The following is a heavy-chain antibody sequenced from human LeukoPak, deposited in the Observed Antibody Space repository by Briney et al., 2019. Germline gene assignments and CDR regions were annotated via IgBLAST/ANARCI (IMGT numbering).Heavy chain of an antibody. D-gene: IGHD6-13*01. CDR2: ISSSGSTI. CDR3: ARDGQQLVPGGAHDAFDI. Sequence: GGSLRLSCAASGFTFSSYAMTWVRQAPGKGLEWVSYISSSGSTIYYADSVKGRFTISRDNAKNSLYLQMNSLRAEDTAVYYCARDGQQLVPGGAHDAFDIWGQGTMVTVSS. V-gene: IGHV3-48*03. CDR1: GFTFSSYA. J-gene: IGHJ3*02.